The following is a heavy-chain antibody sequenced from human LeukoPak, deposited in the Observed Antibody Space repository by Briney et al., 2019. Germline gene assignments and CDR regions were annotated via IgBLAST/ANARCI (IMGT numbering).Heavy chain of an antibody. CDR1: GGSVSSGSYY. V-gene: IGHV4-61*01. J-gene: IGHJ5*02. Sequence: SETLSLTCTVSGGSVSSGSYYWSWIRQPPGKGLEWIGCIYYSGSTNYNPSLKSRVTISVDTSKNQFSLKLSSVTAADTAVYYCARDQGLNWFDPWGQGTLVTVSS. CDR2: IYYSGST. CDR3: ARDQGLNWFDP.